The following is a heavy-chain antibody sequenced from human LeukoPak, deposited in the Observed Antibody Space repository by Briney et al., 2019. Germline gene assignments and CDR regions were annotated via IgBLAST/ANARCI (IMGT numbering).Heavy chain of an antibody. V-gene: IGHV4-59*08. D-gene: IGHD3-9*01. J-gene: IGHJ4*02. CDR3: ARRNLLTGYYYLDY. Sequence: SETLSLTCTVSGGSISTYYWSWMRQPPGKGLEWIGYVYYTGSTNYNPSLKSRVTISVDTSKNQFSLNLSSVTAADTAVYYCARRNLLTGYYYLDYWGQGTLVTVSS. CDR2: VYYTGST. CDR1: GGSISTYY.